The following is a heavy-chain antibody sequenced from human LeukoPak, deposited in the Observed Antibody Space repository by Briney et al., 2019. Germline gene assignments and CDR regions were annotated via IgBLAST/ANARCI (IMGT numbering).Heavy chain of an antibody. CDR2: IYTSGST. J-gene: IGHJ3*02. CDR3: ARDGVTMIKPPDAFDI. D-gene: IGHD3-22*01. Sequence: PSQTLSLTCTVSGGSISSGSYYWSWIRQPAGKGLEWIGRIYTSGSTNYNPSLKSRVTMSVDTSKNQFSLKLSSVTAADTAVYYCARDGVTMIKPPDAFDIWGQGTMVTVSS. CDR1: GGSISSGSYY. V-gene: IGHV4-61*02.